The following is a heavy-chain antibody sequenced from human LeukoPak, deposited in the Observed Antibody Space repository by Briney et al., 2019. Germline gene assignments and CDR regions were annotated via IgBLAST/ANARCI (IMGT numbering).Heavy chain of an antibody. CDR2: ISSSGSTI. V-gene: IGHV3-11*01. CDR3: AREHTMIVDKDAFDI. D-gene: IGHD3-22*01. CDR1: GFTFSDYY. Sequence: PGGSLRLSCAASGFTFSDYYMSWIRQAPGKGLEWVSYISSSGSTIYYADSVKGRFTISRDNAKNSLYLQMNSLRAEDTAVYYCAREHTMIVDKDAFDIWGQGTMVTVSS. J-gene: IGHJ3*02.